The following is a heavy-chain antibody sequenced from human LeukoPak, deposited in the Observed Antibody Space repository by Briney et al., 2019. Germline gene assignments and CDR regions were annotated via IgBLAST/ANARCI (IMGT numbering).Heavy chain of an antibody. J-gene: IGHJ4*02. V-gene: IGHV3-33*01. CDR3: ARDSNYGSFDY. Sequence: PGGSLRLSCAASGFSFGGYSMHGSAQAPGKGRGWVAVIWYDVTKKFYVDSVKGRFTISSDNSKNTLFLQMNSLRAEDTAVYYCARDSNYGSFDYWGQGTLVTVSS. CDR1: GFSFGGYS. CDR2: IWYDVTKK. D-gene: IGHD4-11*01.